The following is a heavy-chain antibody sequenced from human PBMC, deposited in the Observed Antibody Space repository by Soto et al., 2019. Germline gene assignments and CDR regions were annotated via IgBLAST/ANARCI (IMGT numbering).Heavy chain of an antibody. D-gene: IGHD6-13*01. V-gene: IGHV3-15*01. J-gene: IGHJ6*02. CDR3: AKEGRQQPVGGMDV. CDR1: GFTFSNAW. Sequence: EVQLVESGGGLVKPGGSLRLSCAASGFTFSNAWMSWVRQAPGKGLEWVGRIKSKTDGGTTDYAAPVKGRFTISRDDSKNTLYLQMNSLRAEDTAVYYCAKEGRQQPVGGMDVWGQGTTVTVSS. CDR2: IKSKTDGGTT.